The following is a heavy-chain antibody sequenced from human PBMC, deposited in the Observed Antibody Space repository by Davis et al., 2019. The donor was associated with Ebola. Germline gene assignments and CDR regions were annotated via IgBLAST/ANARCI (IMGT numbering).Heavy chain of an antibody. CDR3: ARGYGGDPGSVC. J-gene: IGHJ4*02. D-gene: IGHD4-23*01. V-gene: IGHV1-69*13. CDR2: IIPIFGTA. Sequence: SVKVSCKTSGGAFSNYAINWVRQAPGQGLDWMGRIIPIFGTANYAQKFQGRVTITADESTSTAYMELSSLRSEDTAVYYCARGYGGDPGSVCWGQGTLVTVSS. CDR1: GGAFSNYA.